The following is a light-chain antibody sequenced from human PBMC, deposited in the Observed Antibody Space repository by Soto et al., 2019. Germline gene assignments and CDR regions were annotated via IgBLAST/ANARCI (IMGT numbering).Light chain of an antibody. CDR3: SSYTSTSTYV. V-gene: IGLV2-14*01. CDR1: SSGVGGYNY. CDR2: DVS. J-gene: IGLJ1*01. Sequence: QSALTQPASVSGTLGQSVTIPCTGTSSGVGGYNYVSWYQQYPGNAPQLIIYDVSNRPSGVSNRISGSKSGNTASLTISGLQAEDEAEYHCSSYTSTSTYVFGAGTQLTVL.